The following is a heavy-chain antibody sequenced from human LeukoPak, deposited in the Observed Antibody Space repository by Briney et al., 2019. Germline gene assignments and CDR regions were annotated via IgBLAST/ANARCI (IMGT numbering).Heavy chain of an antibody. CDR3: ARTGSGSSSWGELGY. D-gene: IGHD6-13*01. J-gene: IGHJ4*02. V-gene: IGHV3-48*03. CDR1: GFTFSSYE. Sequence: GGSLRLSCAASGFTFSSYEMNWVRQAPGKGLEWVSYISSSGSTIYYADSLKGRFTISRDNAHNSLYLQMNRLRAEDTAVYYCARTGSGSSSWGELGYWGQGTLVTVSS. CDR2: ISSSGSTI.